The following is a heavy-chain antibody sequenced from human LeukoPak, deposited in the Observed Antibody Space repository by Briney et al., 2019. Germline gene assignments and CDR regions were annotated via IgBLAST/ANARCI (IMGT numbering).Heavy chain of an antibody. V-gene: IGHV3-30*18. CDR1: GFTFNSFG. D-gene: IGHD3-22*01. CDR2: ISYDGSNK. CDR3: AKDYDSSGWAAFDI. Sequence: PGGSLRFSCAASGFTFNSFGMHWVRQAPGKGLEWVAVISYDGSNKYFADSVKGRFTISRDNSKNTLYLQMNSLRAEDTAVYYCAKDYDSSGWAAFDIWGQGTMVTVSS. J-gene: IGHJ3*02.